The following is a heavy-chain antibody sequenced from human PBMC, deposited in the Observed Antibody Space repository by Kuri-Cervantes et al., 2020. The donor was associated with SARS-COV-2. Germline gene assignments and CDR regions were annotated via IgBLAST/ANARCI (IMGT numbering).Heavy chain of an antibody. CDR2: IFSNDEK. CDR1: GFSLSNARMG. D-gene: IGHD3-16*01. V-gene: IGHV2-26*01. Sequence: SGPTLVKPTETLTLTCTVSGFSLSNARMGVSWIRQPPGKALEWLAHIFSNDEKSYSTSLKSRLTISMDTSKNQVVLTMTGMDPVDTATYYCAHVLWGSFHWLDPWGQGTLVTVSS. J-gene: IGHJ5*02. CDR3: AHVLWGSFHWLDP.